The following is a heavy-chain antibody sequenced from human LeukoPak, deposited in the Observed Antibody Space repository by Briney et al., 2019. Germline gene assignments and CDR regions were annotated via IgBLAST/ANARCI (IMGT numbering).Heavy chain of an antibody. CDR1: GGSISNGGYY. J-gene: IGHJ6*02. D-gene: IGHD3-10*01. V-gene: IGHV4-31*03. CDR2: IYYSGST. Sequence: SETLSLTCTVSGGSISNGGYYWIWIRQHPGKGLEWIGYIYYSGSTYYNPSLKSRVTISVDTSKNQFSLKLSPVTAADTAVYYCAREGDGSGSYFLYYYGMDVWGQGTTVTVSS. CDR3: AREGDGSGSYFLYYYGMDV.